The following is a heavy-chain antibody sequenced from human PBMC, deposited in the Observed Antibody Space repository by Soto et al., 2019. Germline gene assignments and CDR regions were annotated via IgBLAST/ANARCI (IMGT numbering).Heavy chain of an antibody. CDR2: ISYDGSNK. D-gene: IGHD1-26*01. J-gene: IGHJ4*02. CDR1: GFTFSSYG. CDR3: GTMSSGSYSYPDY. Sequence: GSLRLSCAASGFTFSSYGMHWVRQAPGKGLEWVAVISYDGSNKYYADSVKGRFTISRDNSKNTLYLQMNSLRAEDTAVYYCGTMSSGSYSYPDYWGQGTLVTVSS. V-gene: IGHV3-30*03.